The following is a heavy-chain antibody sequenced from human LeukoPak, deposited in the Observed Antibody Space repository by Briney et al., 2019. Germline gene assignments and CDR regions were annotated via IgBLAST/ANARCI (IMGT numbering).Heavy chain of an antibody. CDR3: ARDENSGSSYYYYYMDV. J-gene: IGHJ6*03. D-gene: IGHD1-26*01. Sequence: GGSLRLSCAASGFTFSSYSMNWVRQAPGKGLEWVSSISSSSSYIDYADSVKGRFTISRDNANNSLYMQMNSLRAEDTAVYYCARDENSGSSYYYYYMDVWGKGTTVTVSS. CDR1: GFTFSSYS. CDR2: ISSSSSYI. V-gene: IGHV3-21*01.